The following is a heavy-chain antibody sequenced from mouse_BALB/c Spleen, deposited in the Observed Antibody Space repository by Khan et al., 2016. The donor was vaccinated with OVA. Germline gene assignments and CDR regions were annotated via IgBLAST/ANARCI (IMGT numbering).Heavy chain of an antibody. CDR3: ARTHER. CDR1: GYTFTSYT. V-gene: IGHV1-4*01. J-gene: IGHJ2*01. Sequence: QMQLEESGAELARPGASVKMSCKASGYTFTSYTMHWVKQRPGQGLEWIGYINPSSGYTKYNQKFKDKAILTADKSSSTAYMQLSSLTSEDSVVYYCARTHERWGQGTTLTVSS. CDR2: INPSSGYT.